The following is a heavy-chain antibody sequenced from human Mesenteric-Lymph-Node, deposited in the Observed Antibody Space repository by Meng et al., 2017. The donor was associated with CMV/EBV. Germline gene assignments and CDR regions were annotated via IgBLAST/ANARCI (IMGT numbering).Heavy chain of an antibody. CDR2: IKHDGSEK. D-gene: IGHD3-16*01. J-gene: IGHJ4*02. Sequence: GESLKISCAASGFTFSSYWMSWLRQIPGKGLEWVANIKHDGSEKYYVDSVRGRFTISRDNGKNSLFLQMNSLRAEDTAVYYCAKDWGPSDHYRFDYWGQGTLVTVSS. CDR1: GFTFSSYW. V-gene: IGHV3-7*01. CDR3: AKDWGPSDHYRFDY.